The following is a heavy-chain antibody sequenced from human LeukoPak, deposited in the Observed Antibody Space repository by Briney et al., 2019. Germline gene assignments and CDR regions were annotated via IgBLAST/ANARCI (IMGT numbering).Heavy chain of an antibody. CDR1: GYTLTELS. Sequence: ASVKVSCKVSGYTLTELSMHWVRQAPGKGRGWVGGFDPEDSETIYAQKFQGRVTMTEDTSTDTAYMELSSLRSEDTAVYYCAATTYYDFWSGYYGMDVWGQGTTVTVSS. V-gene: IGHV1-24*01. CDR3: AATTYYDFWSGYYGMDV. D-gene: IGHD3-3*01. J-gene: IGHJ6*02. CDR2: FDPEDSET.